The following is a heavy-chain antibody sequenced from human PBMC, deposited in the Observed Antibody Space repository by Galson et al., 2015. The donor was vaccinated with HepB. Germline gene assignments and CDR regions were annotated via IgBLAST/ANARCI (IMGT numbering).Heavy chain of an antibody. CDR2: INAGNDRA. J-gene: IGHJ3*02. V-gene: IGHV1-3*01. CDR1: GYIFSSFA. CDR3: AGGEAFDI. Sequence: SVKVSCKASGYIFSSFAIHWVRQAPGQRLEWMGWINAGNDRAIYSQKFQGRVTITRDTSASIAYMELSSLRSEDTAVYYCAGGEAFDIWGQGTMVTVSS.